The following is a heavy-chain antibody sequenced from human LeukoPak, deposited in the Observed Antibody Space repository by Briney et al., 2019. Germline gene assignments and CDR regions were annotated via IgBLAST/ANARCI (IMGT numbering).Heavy chain of an antibody. J-gene: IGHJ4*02. CDR2: IYTSGST. CDR3: ARVSEVGARGDY. V-gene: IGHV4-61*02. Sequence: SETLSLTCTVSGGSISSGSYYWSWIRQPAGKGLEWIGRIYTSGSTNYNPSLKSRVTISVDTSKNQFSLKLSSVTAADTAVYYCARVSEVGARGDYWGQRTLVTVSS. CDR1: GGSISSGSYY. D-gene: IGHD1-26*01.